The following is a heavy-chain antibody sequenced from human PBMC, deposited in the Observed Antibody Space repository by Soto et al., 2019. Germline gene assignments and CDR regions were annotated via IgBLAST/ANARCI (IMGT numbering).Heavy chain of an antibody. V-gene: IGHV4-31*03. CDR3: ARGSVVAATLFDY. CDR1: GGSISSGGYY. CDR2: IYYSGST. J-gene: IGHJ4*02. Sequence: QVQLQESGPGLVKPSQTLSLTCTVSGGSISSGGYYWSWIRQHPGKGLEWIGYIYYSGSTYYNPSLKSRVTISVDTSKNQFALKLSSVTAADTAVYYCARGSVVAATLFDYWGQGTLVTVSS. D-gene: IGHD2-15*01.